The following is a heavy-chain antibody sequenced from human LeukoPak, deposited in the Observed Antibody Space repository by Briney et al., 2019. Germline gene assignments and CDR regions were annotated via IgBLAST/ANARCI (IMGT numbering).Heavy chain of an antibody. CDR1: GGPISGYY. D-gene: IGHD7-27*01. V-gene: IGHV4-59*01. Sequence: SETLSLTCTVSGGPISGYYWNWIRQPPGKGLEGIGSIYYSGRTSFNGSLKTRITMSVDTSKNQFSLKLTSVTTADTAVYFCARDSAGDYWLDPWGQGTPVTVSS. CDR3: ARDSAGDYWLDP. CDR2: IYYSGRT. J-gene: IGHJ5*02.